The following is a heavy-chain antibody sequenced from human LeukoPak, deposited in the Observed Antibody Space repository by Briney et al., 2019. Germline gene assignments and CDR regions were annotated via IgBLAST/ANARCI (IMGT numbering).Heavy chain of an antibody. Sequence: GGSLRLSWAASGFTFSSYTMNWVRQAPGKGLEWVSSISSSSSYIYYADSVKGRFTISRDNAKNSLYLQMNSLRAEDTAVYYCARDNGYNGYHFDYWGQGTLVTVSS. CDR3: ARDNGYNGYHFDY. CDR2: ISSSSSYI. V-gene: IGHV3-21*01. CDR1: GFTFSSYT. D-gene: IGHD5-12*01. J-gene: IGHJ4*02.